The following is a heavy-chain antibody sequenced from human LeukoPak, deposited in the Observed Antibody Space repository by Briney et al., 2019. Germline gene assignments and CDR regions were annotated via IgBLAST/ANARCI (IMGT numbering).Heavy chain of an antibody. D-gene: IGHD3-10*01. J-gene: IGHJ3*02. CDR1: GGSISSSSYY. V-gene: IGHV4-39*07. Sequence: SETLSLTCTVSGGSISSSSYYWGWIRQPPGKGLEWIGSIYYSGSTYYNPSLKSRVTISVDTSKNQFSLKLSSVTAADTAVYYCARKTYYYGSGSSSGAFDIWGQGTMVTVSS. CDR3: ARKTYYYGSGSSSGAFDI. CDR2: IYYSGST.